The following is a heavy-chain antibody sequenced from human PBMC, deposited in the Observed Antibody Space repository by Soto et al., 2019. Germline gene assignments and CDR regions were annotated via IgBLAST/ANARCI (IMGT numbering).Heavy chain of an antibody. J-gene: IGHJ6*02. V-gene: IGHV4-31*03. D-gene: IGHD6-19*01. CDR3: AKATGPAVAGTGYYYYYGMDV. CDR2: IYYSGST. CDR1: GGSISSGGYY. Sequence: SETLSLTCTVSGGSISSGGYYWSWIRQHPGKGLEWIGYIYYSGSTYYNPSLKSRVTISVDTSKNQFSLKLSSVTSADTAVYYCAKATGPAVAGTGYYYYYGMDVWGQGTTVTVSS.